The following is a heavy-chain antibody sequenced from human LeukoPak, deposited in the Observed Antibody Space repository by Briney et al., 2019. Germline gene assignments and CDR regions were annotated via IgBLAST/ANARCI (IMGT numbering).Heavy chain of an antibody. D-gene: IGHD3-16*01. V-gene: IGHV3-30-3*01. CDR2: ISYDGSNK. J-gene: IGHJ6*02. CDR1: GFTFSSYA. Sequence: GGSLRLSCAASGFTFSSYAMHWVRQAPGKELEWVAVISYDGSNKYYADSVKGRFTISRDNSKNTLYLQMNSLRAEDTAVYYCARVPWGPYYGMDVWGQGTTVTVSS. CDR3: ARVPWGPYYGMDV.